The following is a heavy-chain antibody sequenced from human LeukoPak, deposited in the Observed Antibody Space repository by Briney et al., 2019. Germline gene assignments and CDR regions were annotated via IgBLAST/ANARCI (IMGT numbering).Heavy chain of an antibody. CDR1: GFTFSSYG. J-gene: IGHJ6*04. Sequence: GGSLRLSCAASGFTFSSYGMSWVRQAPGKGLEWVSAISGSGGSTYYADSVKGRFTISRDNAKNSLYLQMNSLRAEDTAVYYCAELGMIGGVWGKGTTVTISS. CDR3: AELGMIGGV. D-gene: IGHD3-10*02. V-gene: IGHV3-23*01. CDR2: ISGSGGST.